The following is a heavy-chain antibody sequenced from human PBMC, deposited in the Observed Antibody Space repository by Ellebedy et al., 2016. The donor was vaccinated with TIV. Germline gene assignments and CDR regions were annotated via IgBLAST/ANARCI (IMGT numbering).Heavy chain of an antibody. Sequence: GGSLRLXXAASGFTFSSYGMHWVRQAPGKGLEWVAVIWYDGSNKYYADSVKGRFTISRDNSKNTLYLQMNSLRAEDTAVYYCASFRGGWLSFDYWGQGTLVTVSS. CDR2: IWYDGSNK. V-gene: IGHV3-33*01. CDR3: ASFRGGWLSFDY. CDR1: GFTFSSYG. J-gene: IGHJ4*02. D-gene: IGHD6-19*01.